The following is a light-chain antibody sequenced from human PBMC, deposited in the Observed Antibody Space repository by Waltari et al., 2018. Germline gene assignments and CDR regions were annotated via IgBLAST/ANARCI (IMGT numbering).Light chain of an antibody. CDR1: SSNIGAGYD. Sequence: QSVLTQPPSVSGAPGQRVTIPCTASSSNIGAGYDVHWYQQLPGTAPKLLIYGNSNRPSGVPDRFSGSKSGTSASLAITGLQAEDEADYYCQSYDSSLSEGVFGGGTKLTVL. V-gene: IGLV1-40*01. CDR3: QSYDSSLSEGV. J-gene: IGLJ2*01. CDR2: GNS.